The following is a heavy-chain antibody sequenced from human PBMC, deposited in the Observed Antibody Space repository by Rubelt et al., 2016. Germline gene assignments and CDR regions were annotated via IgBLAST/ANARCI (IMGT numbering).Heavy chain of an antibody. J-gene: IGHJ4*02. CDR2: IYSGGST. D-gene: IGHD3-22*01. V-gene: IGHV3-66*01. Sequence: WVSVIYSGGSTYYADSVKGRFTISRDNSKNTLYLQMNSLRAEDTAVYYCARDRGDSSGYSYFDYWGQGTLVTVSS. CDR3: ARDRGDSSGYSYFDY.